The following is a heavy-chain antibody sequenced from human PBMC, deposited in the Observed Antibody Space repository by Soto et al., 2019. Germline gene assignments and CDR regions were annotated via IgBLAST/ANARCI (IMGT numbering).Heavy chain of an antibody. CDR2: ISGSGGST. CDR3: AKIASGPTFPNWFDP. Sequence: GGSLRLSCAASGFTFSSYAMSWVRQAPGRGLEWVTAISGSGGSTYYADSVKGRFTISRDNSKNTLYLQMNSLRAEDTAVYYRAKIASGPTFPNWFDPWGQGTLVTVSS. CDR1: GFTFSSYA. V-gene: IGHV3-23*01. J-gene: IGHJ5*02. D-gene: IGHD1-7*01.